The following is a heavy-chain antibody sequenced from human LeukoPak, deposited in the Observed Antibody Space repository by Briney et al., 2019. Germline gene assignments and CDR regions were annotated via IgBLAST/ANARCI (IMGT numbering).Heavy chain of an antibody. Sequence: GGSLRLSCAASGVPFSTYGMSWVRQAPGKGLEWVSAITGSGGSTHYAASVRGRFTISRDNSKNTLYLQMNSLRAEDTAVYYCARRAGAYSHPYDYWGQGTLVTVSS. CDR1: GVPFSTYG. CDR3: ARRAGAYSHPYDY. J-gene: IGHJ4*02. V-gene: IGHV3-23*01. CDR2: ITGSGGST. D-gene: IGHD4/OR15-4a*01.